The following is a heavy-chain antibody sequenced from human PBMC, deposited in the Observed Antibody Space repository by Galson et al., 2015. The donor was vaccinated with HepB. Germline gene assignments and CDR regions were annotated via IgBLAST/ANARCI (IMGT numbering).Heavy chain of an antibody. J-gene: IGHJ4*02. CDR2: ISYDGSNK. D-gene: IGHD6-13*01. CDR1: GFTFSSYG. Sequence: SLRLSCAASGFTFSSYGMHWVRQAPGKGLEWVAVISYDGSNKYYADSVKGRFTISRDNSKNTLYLQMNSLRAEDTAVYYCAEDLESSSWYDYWGQGTLVTVSS. V-gene: IGHV3-30*18. CDR3: AEDLESSSWYDY.